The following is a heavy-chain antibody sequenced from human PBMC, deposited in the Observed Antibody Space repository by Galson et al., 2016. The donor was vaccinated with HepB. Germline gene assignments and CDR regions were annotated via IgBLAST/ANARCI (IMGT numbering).Heavy chain of an antibody. Sequence: SLRLSCAASGFTFSASGMHWVRQAPGKGPEWLAVISFGGSNQFYADSVKGRFTISRDNSNTTLHLQMHSLKVEDTALYYCARDSYCTRTICYPYYFDFWGQGTLVAVSS. V-gene: IGHV3-30*03. CDR1: GFTFSASG. J-gene: IGHJ4*02. D-gene: IGHD2-2*01. CDR2: ISFGGSNQ. CDR3: ARDSYCTRTICYPYYFDF.